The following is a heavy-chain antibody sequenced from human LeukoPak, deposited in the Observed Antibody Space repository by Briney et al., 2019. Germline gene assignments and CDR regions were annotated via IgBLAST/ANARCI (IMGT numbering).Heavy chain of an antibody. V-gene: IGHV1-46*01. D-gene: IGHD3-22*01. CDR2: INPSGGST. Sequence: ASVKVSYKASGYTFTSYYMHWVRQAPGHGLEGLGIINPSGGSTSYAQKLQDTVTMTRDTSTSTVYMELSSLRSEDTAVYYCARVTYYYDSSGYHNYFDYWGQGTLVTVSS. CDR1: GYTFTSYY. J-gene: IGHJ4*02. CDR3: ARVTYYYDSSGYHNYFDY.